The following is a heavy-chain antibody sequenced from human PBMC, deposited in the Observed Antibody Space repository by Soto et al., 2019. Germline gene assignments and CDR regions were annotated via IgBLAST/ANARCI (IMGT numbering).Heavy chain of an antibody. CDR3: ARERTGTTSLDV. CDR1: GYTFTSYD. D-gene: IGHD1-1*01. J-gene: IGHJ6*02. CDR2: MNPNSGNT. Sequence: QVQLVQSGAEVKKPGASVKVSCKASGYTFTSYDINWVRQATGQGLEWMGWMNPNSGNTGYAQKCRGRGTMTRNTSIRTAYMELSSLTSEGTAVYYCARERTGTTSLDVWGQGNTVTVSS. V-gene: IGHV1-8*01.